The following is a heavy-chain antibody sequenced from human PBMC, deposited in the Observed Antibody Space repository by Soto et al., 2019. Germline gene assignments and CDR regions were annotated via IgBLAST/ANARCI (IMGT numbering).Heavy chain of an antibody. J-gene: IGHJ3*01. V-gene: IGHV3-33*01. CDR2: IWYDGSNK. CDR3: GRGTMIVVNRPVVFDF. D-gene: IGHD3-22*01. Sequence: GGSLRLSCAASGFTFSSYGMHWVRQAPGKGLEWVAVIWYDGSNKYYTDSVKGRFTISRDNSKNTLYLQMNSLRAEDTAVYYCGRGTMIVVNRPVVFDFWGKGKMVT. CDR1: GFTFSSYG.